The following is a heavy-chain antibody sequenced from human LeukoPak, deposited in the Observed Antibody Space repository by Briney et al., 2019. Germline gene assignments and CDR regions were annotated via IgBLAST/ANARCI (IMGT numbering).Heavy chain of an antibody. CDR2: IYYSGST. V-gene: IGHV4-61*01. CDR1: GGSVSSGSYY. D-gene: IGHD2-2*01. CDR3: ARVRCSSSSCYPDY. Sequence: PSETLSLTCTVSGGSVSSGSYYWSWIRQPPGTGLEWIGYIYYSGSTNYNPSLKSRVTISVDTSKNQFSLKLSSVTAADTAVYYCARVRCSSSSCYPDYWGQGTLVTVSS. J-gene: IGHJ4*02.